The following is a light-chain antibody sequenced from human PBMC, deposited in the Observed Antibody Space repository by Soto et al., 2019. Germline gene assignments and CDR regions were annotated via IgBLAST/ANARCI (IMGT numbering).Light chain of an antibody. Sequence: SYELTQPPSVSVSPGQTASITCSGDKLGDKYACWYQQKPGQSPVLVIYQDSKRPSGIPERFSGSNSGNTATLTISGTQAMDEADYYCQAWDSSTYNYVFGTGTK. CDR3: QAWDSSTYNYV. J-gene: IGLJ1*01. CDR1: KLGDKY. CDR2: QDS. V-gene: IGLV3-1*01.